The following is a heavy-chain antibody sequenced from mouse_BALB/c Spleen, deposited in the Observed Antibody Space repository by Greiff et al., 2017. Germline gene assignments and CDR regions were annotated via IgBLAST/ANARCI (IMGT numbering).Heavy chain of an antibody. Sequence: EVKVVESGAELVKPGASVKLSCTASGFNIKDTYMHWVKQRPEQGLEWIGRIDPANGNTKYDPKFQGKATITADTSSNTAYLQLSSLTSEDTAVYYCARSYYAMDYWGQGTSVTVSS. CDR2: IDPANGNT. CDR3: ARSYYAMDY. J-gene: IGHJ4*01. CDR1: GFNIKDTY. V-gene: IGHV14-3*02.